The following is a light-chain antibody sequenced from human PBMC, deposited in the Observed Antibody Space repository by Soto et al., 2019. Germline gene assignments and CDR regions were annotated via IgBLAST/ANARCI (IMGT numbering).Light chain of an antibody. Sequence: QSVLTQPASVSGSPGQSVTISCTGTSSDVGGYNYVSWYQQHPGKAPKLIIYEVSNRPSGVSNRFSGSKSGNTASLTISGLQAEDEADYYCNSYTSSSTLVFGGGTKLNVL. CDR1: SSDVGGYNY. CDR2: EVS. J-gene: IGLJ2*01. CDR3: NSYTSSSTLV. V-gene: IGLV2-14*01.